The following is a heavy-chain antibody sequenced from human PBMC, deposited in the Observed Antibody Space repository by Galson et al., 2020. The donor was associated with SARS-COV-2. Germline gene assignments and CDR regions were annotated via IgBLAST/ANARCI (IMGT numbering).Heavy chain of an antibody. CDR2: VYPSGST. V-gene: IGHV4-38-2*01. CDR1: GVSISTTNY. Sequence: SETLSLTCAVSGVSISTTNYWSWIRQAPGKGLEWIGSVYPSGSTYYNPSLKSRVTISLDTSKNQFSLTLHSVTAADTALYYCARQGVNMIVLVTVPGWFFDLWGRGTLVSVSS. D-gene: IGHD3-22*01. J-gene: IGHJ2*01. CDR3: ARQGVNMIVLVTVPGWFFDL.